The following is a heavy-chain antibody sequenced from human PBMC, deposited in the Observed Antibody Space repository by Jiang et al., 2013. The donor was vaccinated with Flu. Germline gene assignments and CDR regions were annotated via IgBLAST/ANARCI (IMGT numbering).Heavy chain of an antibody. CDR1: GFTFSSYS. CDR3: ARGDSSGYNSYYFDY. J-gene: IGHJ4*02. CDR2: ISSSSSYI. Sequence: QLLESGGGLVKPGGSLRLSCAASGFTFSSYSMNWVRQAPGKGLEWVSSISSSSSYIYYADSVKGRFTISRDNAKNSLYLQMNSLRAEDTAVYYCARGDSSGYNSYYFDYWGQGTLVTVSS. D-gene: IGHD3-22*01. V-gene: IGHV3-21*01.